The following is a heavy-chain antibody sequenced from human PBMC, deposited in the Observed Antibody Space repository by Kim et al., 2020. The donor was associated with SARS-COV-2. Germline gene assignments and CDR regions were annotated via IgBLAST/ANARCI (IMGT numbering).Heavy chain of an antibody. Sequence: GGSLRLSCAASGFTFSNYGINWVRQAPGRGLEWVSSISSSGTYIYYTDSVKGRFTISRDNAKNSLSLQMDSLRVEDTAIYYCARDFGSMVRGLGLDPWGQGIQVTVSS. V-gene: IGHV3-21*01. CDR3: ARDFGSMVRGLGLDP. CDR1: GFTFSNYG. J-gene: IGHJ5*02. CDR2: ISSSGTYI. D-gene: IGHD3-10*01.